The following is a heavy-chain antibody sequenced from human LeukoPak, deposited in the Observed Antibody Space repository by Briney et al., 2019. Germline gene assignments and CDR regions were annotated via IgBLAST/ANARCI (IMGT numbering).Heavy chain of an antibody. Sequence: MGIINPSGGSASYAQKFQGRVTMTRDTSTSTVYMELSSLRSEDTAVYYCARVRNYHRAFDIWGQGTMVTVSS. CDR2: INPSGGSA. V-gene: IGHV1-46*01. D-gene: IGHD1-7*01. J-gene: IGHJ3*02. CDR3: ARVRNYHRAFDI.